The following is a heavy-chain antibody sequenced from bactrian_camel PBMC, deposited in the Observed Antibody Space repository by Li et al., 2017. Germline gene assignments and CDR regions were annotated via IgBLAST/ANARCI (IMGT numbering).Heavy chain of an antibody. D-gene: IGHD8*01. V-gene: IGHV3S9*01. CDR3: ALDVLERGCSPTTVFHR. CDR1: GFTSRRNS. J-gene: IGHJ4*01. Sequence: HVQLVESGGGSVQAGGSLRLSCAASGFTSRRNSMGWRRQAPGSECELVSTIERDGTTYYADSVKGRFTISHDVAKRTLSLQMTNIEADDTATYYCALDVLERGCSPTTVFHRWGQGTQVT. CDR2: IERDGTT.